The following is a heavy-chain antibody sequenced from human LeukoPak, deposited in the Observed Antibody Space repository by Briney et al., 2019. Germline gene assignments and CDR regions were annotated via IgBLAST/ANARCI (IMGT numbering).Heavy chain of an antibody. CDR2: IIPIFGTA. CDR3: AREGVREAYCGGDCYNWFDP. V-gene: IGHV1-69*13. D-gene: IGHD2-21*01. Sequence: SVKVSCKASGGTFSSYAISWVRQAPGQGLEWMGGIIPIFGTANYAQKFQGRVTITADESTSTAYMELSSLRSEDTAVYYCAREGVREAYCGGDCYNWFDPWGQGTLVTVSS. CDR1: GGTFSSYA. J-gene: IGHJ5*02.